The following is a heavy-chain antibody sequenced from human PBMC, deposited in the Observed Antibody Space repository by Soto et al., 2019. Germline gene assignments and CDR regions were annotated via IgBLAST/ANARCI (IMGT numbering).Heavy chain of an antibody. J-gene: IGHJ5*02. CDR1: GYTFTSYA. D-gene: IGHD6-6*01. V-gene: IGHV1-3*01. CDR2: INAGNGNT. CDR3: ARGYSSSSVWFGP. Sequence: ASVKVSCKASGYTFTSYAMHWVRQAPGQRLEGMGWINAGNGNTKYSQKFQGRVTITRDTSASTAYMELSSLRSEDTAVYYCARGYSSSSVWFGPWGQGTLVTVSS.